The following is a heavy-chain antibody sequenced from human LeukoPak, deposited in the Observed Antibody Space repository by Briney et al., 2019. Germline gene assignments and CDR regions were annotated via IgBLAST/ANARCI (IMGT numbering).Heavy chain of an antibody. CDR2: IKQDGSEK. Sequence: GGSLRLSCAASGFAFSSYWMSWVRQAPGKGLEWVANIKQDGSEKYYVDSVKGRFTISRDNAKNSLYLQMNSLRAEDTAVYYCARVLGSSNGLRYFDWLLYYFDYWGQGTLVTVSS. CDR1: GFAFSSYW. CDR3: ARVLGSSNGLRYFDWLLYYFDY. J-gene: IGHJ4*02. V-gene: IGHV3-7*01. D-gene: IGHD3-9*01.